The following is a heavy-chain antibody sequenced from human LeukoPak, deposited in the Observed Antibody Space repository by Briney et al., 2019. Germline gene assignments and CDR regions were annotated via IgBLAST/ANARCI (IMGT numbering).Heavy chain of an antibody. D-gene: IGHD3-22*01. Sequence: ASAKVSCKASGYRFSSYGIGWVRQAPGQGLEWMGVINPSGGSTSYTQKFQGRVTMTRDTSTSTVYMELSSLTSEDTAVYYCARDLMRYYDSSGYSGIQHWGQGTLVTVSS. CDR3: ARDLMRYYDSSGYSGIQH. CDR1: GYRFSSYG. V-gene: IGHV1-46*01. J-gene: IGHJ1*01. CDR2: INPSGGST.